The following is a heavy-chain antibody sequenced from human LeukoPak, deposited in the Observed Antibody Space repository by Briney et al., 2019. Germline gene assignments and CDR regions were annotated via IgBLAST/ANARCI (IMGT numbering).Heavy chain of an antibody. CDR3: ARDLSGSLYFDY. Sequence: PSGTLSLTCTVSGASISPYYWNWLRQPAGKGLEWIGRLYPGGSSDYNPSLKSRVTMSVDTSRNQFSLRVTSVTAADTAIYCARDLSGSLYFDYWGQGTLVTVSS. V-gene: IGHV4-4*07. D-gene: IGHD3-10*01. CDR1: GASISPYY. J-gene: IGHJ4*02. CDR2: LYPGGSS.